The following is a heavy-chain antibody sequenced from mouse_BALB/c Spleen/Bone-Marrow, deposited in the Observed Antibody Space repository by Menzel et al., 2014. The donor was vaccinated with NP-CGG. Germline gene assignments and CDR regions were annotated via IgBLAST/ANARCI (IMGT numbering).Heavy chain of an antibody. CDR1: GYTFTSYW. CDR3: ARYGNYGDYFDY. Sequence: VHLVESGAELAKPGASVKMSCKASGYTFTSYWMHWVKQRPGQGLEWIGYINPSTGYTEYNQKFKDKAILTADKSSSTAYMQLSSLTSEDSAVYYCARYGNYGDYFDYWGQGTTLTVSS. J-gene: IGHJ2*01. V-gene: IGHV1-7*01. CDR2: INPSTGYT. D-gene: IGHD2-1*01.